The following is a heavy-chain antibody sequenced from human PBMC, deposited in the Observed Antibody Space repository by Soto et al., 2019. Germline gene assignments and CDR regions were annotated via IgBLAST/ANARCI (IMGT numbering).Heavy chain of an antibody. CDR1: GGSISTRSSY. V-gene: IGHV4-61*05. CDR3: ARATTFYLFEY. CDR2: NYYSGST. D-gene: IGHD5-12*01. Sequence: SETLSLTCTVSGGSISTRSSYWGWLRQPPGKGLEWIGYNYYSGSTNYNPSLKSRVTISVDTSRNQFSLKLRSVTAADTAVYYCARATTFYLFEYWGQGLLVTVSS. J-gene: IGHJ4*02.